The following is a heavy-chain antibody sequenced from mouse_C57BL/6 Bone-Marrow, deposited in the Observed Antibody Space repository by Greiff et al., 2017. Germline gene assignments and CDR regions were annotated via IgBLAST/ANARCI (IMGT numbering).Heavy chain of an antibody. CDR2: IYPGDGDT. D-gene: IGHD1-1*01. CDR1: GYAFSSYW. J-gene: IGHJ4*01. Sequence: ESGAELVKPGASVKISCKASGYAFSSYWMNWVKQRPGKGLEWIGQIYPGDGDTNYNGKFKGKATLTADKSSSTAYMQLSSLTSEDSAVYFCARGEVYYYGSSPYAMDYWGQGTSVTVSS. CDR3: ARGEVYYYGSSPYAMDY. V-gene: IGHV1-80*01.